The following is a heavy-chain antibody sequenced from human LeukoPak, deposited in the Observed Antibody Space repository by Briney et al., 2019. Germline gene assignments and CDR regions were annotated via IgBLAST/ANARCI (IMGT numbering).Heavy chain of an antibody. Sequence: SETLSLTCGVSGASVSSHFWSWIRQTPGMGMEWIGYISNRGSTGYNPSLRSRVTISVDAPKNEVSLNVRSVSAADTAVYYCAKGVSGTYYAFDVWGQGRTV. CDR1: GASVSSHF. CDR2: ISNRGST. V-gene: IGHV4-59*02. J-gene: IGHJ3*01. D-gene: IGHD1-26*01. CDR3: AKGVSGTYYAFDV.